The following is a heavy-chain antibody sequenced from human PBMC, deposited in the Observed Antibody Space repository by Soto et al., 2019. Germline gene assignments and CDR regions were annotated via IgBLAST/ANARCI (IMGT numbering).Heavy chain of an antibody. Sequence: QLQLQESGPGLVKPSEALSLTCTVSGGSISSSTYYWGWIRQPPGKGLEWIGSLYYTGSAYYNPSLKSRVTISVDTTKNQFSQKLTSVTAADTAVYYCARHGDSYYYMDVWGKGTTGTVSS. CDR3: ARHGDSYYYMDV. V-gene: IGHV4-39*01. J-gene: IGHJ6*03. CDR2: LYYTGSA. D-gene: IGHD3-16*01. CDR1: GGSISSSTYY.